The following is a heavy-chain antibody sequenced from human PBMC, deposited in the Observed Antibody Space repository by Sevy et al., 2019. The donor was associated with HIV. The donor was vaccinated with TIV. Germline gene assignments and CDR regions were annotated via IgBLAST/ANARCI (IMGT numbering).Heavy chain of an antibody. D-gene: IGHD2-2*01. Sequence: GGSLRLSCAASGFIFSNYGMHWVRQAPGKGLEWVANIKQDGSERYYVDSVKGRFTISRDNAKNSLYLQMNSLRAEDTAVYYCARGSFCSSASCYSGGYHYWGQGTLVTVSS. CDR2: IKQDGSER. V-gene: IGHV3-7*01. J-gene: IGHJ4*02. CDR3: ARGSFCSSASCYSGGYHY. CDR1: GFIFSNYG.